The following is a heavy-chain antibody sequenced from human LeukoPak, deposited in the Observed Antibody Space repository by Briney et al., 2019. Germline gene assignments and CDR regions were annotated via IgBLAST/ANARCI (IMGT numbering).Heavy chain of an antibody. CDR2: ISGSGGST. D-gene: IGHD6-6*01. Sequence: GGSLGLSCAASGFTFSSYAMSWVRQAPGKGLEWVSAISGSGGSTYYADSVKGRFTISRDNSKNTLYLQMNSLRAEDTAVYYCARDVAPRPYYYMDVWGRGTTVTVSS. CDR1: GFTFSSYA. J-gene: IGHJ6*03. CDR3: ARDVAPRPYYYMDV. V-gene: IGHV3-23*01.